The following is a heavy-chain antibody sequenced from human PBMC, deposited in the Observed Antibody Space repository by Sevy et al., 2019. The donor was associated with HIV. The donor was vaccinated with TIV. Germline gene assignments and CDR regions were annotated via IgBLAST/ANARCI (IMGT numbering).Heavy chain of an antibody. CDR1: GRTFRSNA. CDR3: ARSISRYASFDY. Sequence: ASVKISCKSSGRTFRSNAISWVRQAPGQGLEWMGGIIPMFGTANYAQKFQGRVTITADESASTAYMELSSLRSDDTAIYYCARSISRYASFDYRGQGTLVTVSS. CDR2: IIPMFGTA. D-gene: IGHD6-13*01. V-gene: IGHV1-69*13. J-gene: IGHJ4*02.